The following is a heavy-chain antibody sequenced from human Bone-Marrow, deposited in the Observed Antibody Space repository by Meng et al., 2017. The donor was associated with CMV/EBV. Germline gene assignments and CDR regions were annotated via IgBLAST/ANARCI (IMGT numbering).Heavy chain of an antibody. V-gene: IGHV1-2*02. CDR1: GYTLTDYY. J-gene: IGHJ4*02. D-gene: IGHD3-10*01. CDR3: ARALIRGVRIDY. CDR2: INPKSGST. Sequence: ASVKVSCKASGYTLTDYYLHWVRQAPGQGLEWMAWINPKSGSTNYAQKFQGRATMTRDTSISTAYMELSRLRSDDTAVYFCARALIRGVRIDYWGQGTLVTVSS.